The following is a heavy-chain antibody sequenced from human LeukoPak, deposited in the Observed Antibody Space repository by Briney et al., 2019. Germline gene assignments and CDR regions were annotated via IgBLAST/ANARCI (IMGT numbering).Heavy chain of an antibody. Sequence: SETLSLTCSVSGGSISSYYWNWIRQSPGKGLEWIGYIYYSGSTNYSPSLKSRVTISVDTSKNQFSLKLSSVTAADTAVYYCARDFGGYYYYYYGMDVWGQGTTVTVSS. CDR3: ARDFGGYYYYYYGMDV. CDR1: GGSISSYY. CDR2: IYYSGST. V-gene: IGHV4-59*01. J-gene: IGHJ6*02. D-gene: IGHD2-15*01.